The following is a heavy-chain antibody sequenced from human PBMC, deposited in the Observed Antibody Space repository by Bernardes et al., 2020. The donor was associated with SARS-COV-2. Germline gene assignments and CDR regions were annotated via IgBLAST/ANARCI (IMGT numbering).Heavy chain of an antibody. Sequence: LSLTCTVSGGSISSYYWSWIRQPPGKGLEWIGYIYYSGSTNYNPSLKSRVTISVDTSKNQFSLKLSSVTAADTAVYYCARGLRFYDSSGYYFDYWGQGTLVTVSS. CDR1: GGSISSYY. J-gene: IGHJ4*02. CDR2: IYYSGST. D-gene: IGHD3-22*01. CDR3: ARGLRFYDSSGYYFDY. V-gene: IGHV4-59*01.